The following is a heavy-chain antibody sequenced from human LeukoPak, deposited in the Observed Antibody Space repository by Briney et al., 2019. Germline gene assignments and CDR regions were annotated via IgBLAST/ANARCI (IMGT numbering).Heavy chain of an antibody. CDR3: ARGNGGAIKSDY. CDR2: MNPNSGNT. J-gene: IGHJ4*02. D-gene: IGHD3-10*01. V-gene: IGHV1-8*01. Sequence: GASVKVSCKASVYTFTSYDINWVRQATGQGLEWMGWMNPNSGNTGYAQKFQGRVTMTRNTSISTVYMELSSLRSEDTAVYYCARGNGGAIKSDYWGQGTLVTVSS. CDR1: VYTFTSYD.